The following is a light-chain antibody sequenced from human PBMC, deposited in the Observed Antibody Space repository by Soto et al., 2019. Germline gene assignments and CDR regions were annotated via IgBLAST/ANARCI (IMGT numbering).Light chain of an antibody. CDR3: GTWDSSLSASV. V-gene: IGLV1-51*02. J-gene: IGLJ1*01. CDR1: SSNIGNNY. CDR2: ENN. Sequence: QSVLTQPPSVSAASGQKGTISCSGSSSNIGNNYVSWYQQLPGTAPKLLIYENNKRPSGIPDRFSGSKSGTSATLGITGLQTGDEADYYCGTWDSSLSASVFGTGTKVPV.